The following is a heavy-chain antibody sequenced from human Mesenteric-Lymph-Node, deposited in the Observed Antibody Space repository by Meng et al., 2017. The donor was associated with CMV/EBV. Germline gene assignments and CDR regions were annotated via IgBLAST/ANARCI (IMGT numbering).Heavy chain of an antibody. J-gene: IGHJ4*02. CDR3: ASALEYYYDATASGIDY. CDR2: ISSSSKTI. V-gene: IGHV3-48*04. Sequence: LSLTCAASGFTFSTYSMNWVRQAPGKGLEWVSYISSSSKTIYYADSVKGRFTISRDNAKNSLYLQMNSLRAEDTAVYYCASALEYYYDATASGIDYWGQGTLVTVSS. D-gene: IGHD3-22*01. CDR1: GFTFSTYS.